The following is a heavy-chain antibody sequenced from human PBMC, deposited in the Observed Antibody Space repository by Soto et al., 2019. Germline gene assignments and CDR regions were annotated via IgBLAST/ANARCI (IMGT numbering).Heavy chain of an antibody. CDR1: GGSISSGGYS. J-gene: IGHJ4*02. CDR2: IYHSGST. D-gene: IGHD4-4*01. V-gene: IGHV4-30-2*01. Sequence: SETLSLTCAVSGGSISSGGYSWSWIRQPPGKGLEWIGYIYHSGSTYYNPSLKSRVTISVDRSKSQFSLKLSSVTAADTAVYYCARGMTTVNTLDYWGQGTLVTVSS. CDR3: ARGMTTVNTLDY.